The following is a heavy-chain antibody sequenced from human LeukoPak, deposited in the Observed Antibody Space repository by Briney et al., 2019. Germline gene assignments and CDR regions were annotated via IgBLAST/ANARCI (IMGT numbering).Heavy chain of an antibody. Sequence: PGRSLRLSCAASGFTFSSYGMHWVRQAPGKGLEWVAVIWYDGSNKYYADSVKGRFTISRDNSKNTLYLQMNSLRAEDTAVYYCARGEYFDSNGMDVWGQGTTVTVSS. D-gene: IGHD3-9*01. CDR3: ARGEYFDSNGMDV. V-gene: IGHV3-33*01. J-gene: IGHJ6*02. CDR1: GFTFSSYG. CDR2: IWYDGSNK.